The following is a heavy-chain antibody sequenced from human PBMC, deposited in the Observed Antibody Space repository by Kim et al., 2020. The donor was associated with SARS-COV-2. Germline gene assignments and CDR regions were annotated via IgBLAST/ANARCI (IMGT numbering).Heavy chain of an antibody. J-gene: IGHJ5*02. CDR1: GASISSSNYF. D-gene: IGHD6-13*01. V-gene: IGHV4-39*01. Sequence: SETLSLTCTVSGASISSSNYFWGWIRQPPGKGLEWIGSIHYSGTTYYNPSLKSRVTISVDTSKNQISLKLTSVTAADTAVYYCARNPDRSSWYDGQNWFDPWGQGTLVTVSS. CDR3: ARNPDRSSWYDGQNWFDP. CDR2: IHYSGTT.